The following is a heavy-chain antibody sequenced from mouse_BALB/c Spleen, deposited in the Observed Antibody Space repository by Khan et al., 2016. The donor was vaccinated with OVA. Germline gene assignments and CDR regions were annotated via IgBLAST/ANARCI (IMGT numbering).Heavy chain of an antibody. D-gene: IGHD1-1*01. Sequence: EVELVESGGGLVQPGGSRKLSCAASGFTFSSYGMHWVRQAPEKGLEWVAYISGDSSTIYYAATVKGRLTISRDNPKKTLFLQMNSLMYEDTAMYYCATSYYYGYYFDYWGPGTTLTVSS. CDR1: GFTFSSYG. V-gene: IGHV5-17*02. CDR2: ISGDSSTI. CDR3: ATSYYYGYYFDY. J-gene: IGHJ2*01.